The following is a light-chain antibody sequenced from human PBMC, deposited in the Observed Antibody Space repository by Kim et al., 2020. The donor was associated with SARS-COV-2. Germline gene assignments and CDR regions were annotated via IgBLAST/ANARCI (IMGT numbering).Light chain of an antibody. CDR3: QAWDRSVL. V-gene: IGLV3-1*01. J-gene: IGLJ2*01. Sequence: SYELTQPPSVSVSPGQTASITCSGDKLGNKYACWYQQKPGQSPVLVIYQDSKRPSGIPERFSGSNSGNTATLTIGGTQAMDEADYYCQAWDRSVLLGGGTKRPFL. CDR1: KLGNKY. CDR2: QDS.